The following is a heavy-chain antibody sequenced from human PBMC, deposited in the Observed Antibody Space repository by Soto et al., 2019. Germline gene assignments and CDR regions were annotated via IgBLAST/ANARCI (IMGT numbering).Heavy chain of an antibody. D-gene: IGHD2-15*01. CDR3: ATRGRRYYGMDV. Sequence: SETRSLTCAVYGGSFSGYYWSWIRQPPGKGLEWIGEINHSGSTNYNPSLKSRVTISVDTSKNQFSLKLSSVTAADTAVYYCATRGRRYYGMDVWGQGTTVTVSS. CDR2: INHSGST. J-gene: IGHJ6*02. V-gene: IGHV4-34*01. CDR1: GGSFSGYY.